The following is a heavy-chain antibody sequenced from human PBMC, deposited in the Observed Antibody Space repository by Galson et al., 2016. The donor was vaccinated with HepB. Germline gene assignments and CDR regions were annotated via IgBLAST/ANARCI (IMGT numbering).Heavy chain of an antibody. CDR3: ARTRXXSXTTCXTPHLPFDY. CDR1: GFAFSVYG. V-gene: IGHV3-23*01. CDR2: TSTSGSSX. J-gene: IGHJ4*02. D-gene: IGHD2-2*01. Sequence: SXRLXXXASGFAFSVYGMTWVRQAPRXXXXWVSATSTSGSSXXXADXVXXXFTISXDNSXXTLYLQMNSLRAEDTAVYYCARTRXXSXTTCXTPHLPFDYWGQGTLXTVSS.